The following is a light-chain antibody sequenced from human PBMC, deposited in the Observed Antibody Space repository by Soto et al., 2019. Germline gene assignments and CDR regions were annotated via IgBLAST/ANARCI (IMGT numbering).Light chain of an antibody. CDR2: GAS. CDR3: HQYNNWTPST. J-gene: IGKJ1*01. CDR1: QSVSSN. Sequence: EIMMTQSPATLSVSPGERDTLSCRASQSVSSNFAWYQQTPGQAPRLLLYGASTRATGIPARFRGSGSGTVFNLTLNRRQSEDYAVYYCHQYNNWTPSTFGQGTKVDIK. V-gene: IGKV3-15*01.